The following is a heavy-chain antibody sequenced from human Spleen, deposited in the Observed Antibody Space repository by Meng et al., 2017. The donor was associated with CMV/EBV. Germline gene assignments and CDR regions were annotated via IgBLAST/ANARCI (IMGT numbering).Heavy chain of an antibody. CDR2: INHSGST. V-gene: IGHV4-34*01. CDR1: GGSFSGYY. Sequence: QVQLQQWGAGPLKPSETLSLTCAVYGGSFSGYYWSWIGQPPGKGLEWIGEINHSGSTNYNPSLKSRVTISVDTSKNQFSLKLSSVTAADTAVYYCARGDATVAFDYWGQGTLVTVSS. CDR3: ARGDATVAFDY. D-gene: IGHD4-23*01. J-gene: IGHJ4*02.